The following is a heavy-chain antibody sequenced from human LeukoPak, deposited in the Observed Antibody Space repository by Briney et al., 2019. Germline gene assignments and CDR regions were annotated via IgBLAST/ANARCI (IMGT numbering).Heavy chain of an antibody. Sequence: SETLSLTCTVSGGSISSYYWSWIRQPPGKGLEWIGYIYYSGSTNYNPSLKSRVTISVDTSKNQFSLKLSSVTAADTAVHYCARRPRNDILTGTPFDYWGQGILVTVSS. CDR1: GGSISSYY. D-gene: IGHD3-9*01. CDR2: IYYSGST. V-gene: IGHV4-59*01. J-gene: IGHJ4*02. CDR3: ARRPRNDILTGTPFDY.